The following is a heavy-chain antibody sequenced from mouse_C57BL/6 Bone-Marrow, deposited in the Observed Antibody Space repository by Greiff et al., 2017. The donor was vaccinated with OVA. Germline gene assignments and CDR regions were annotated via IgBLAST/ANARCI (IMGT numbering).Heavy chain of an antibody. CDR3: ARRGVLYGSTVLMDY. J-gene: IGHJ4*01. CDR2: IYPRSGNT. D-gene: IGHD1-1*01. V-gene: IGHV1-81*01. Sequence: QVQLKQSGAELARPGASVKLSCKASGYTFTSYGISWVKQRTGQGLEWIGEIYPRSGNTSYNEKFKGKATLTADKSSSTAYMELRSLTSEDSAVYFCARRGVLYGSTVLMDYWGQGTSVTVSS. CDR1: GYTFTSYG.